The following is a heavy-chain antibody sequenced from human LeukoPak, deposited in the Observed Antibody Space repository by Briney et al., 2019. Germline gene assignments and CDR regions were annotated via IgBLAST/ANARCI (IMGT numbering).Heavy chain of an antibody. CDR2: ISYDGSNK. D-gene: IGHD3-3*01. Sequence: GGSLRLSCAASGFTFSSYAMHWVRRAPGKGLEWVAVISYDGSNKYYADSVKGRFTISRDNSKNTLYLQMNSLRAEDTAVYYCARVSLLEWSFWYFDLWGRGTLVTVSS. J-gene: IGHJ2*01. V-gene: IGHV3-30-3*01. CDR3: ARVSLLEWSFWYFDL. CDR1: GFTFSSYA.